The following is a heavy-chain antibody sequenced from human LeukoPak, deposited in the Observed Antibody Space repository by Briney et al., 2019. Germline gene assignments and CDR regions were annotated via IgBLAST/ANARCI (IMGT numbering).Heavy chain of an antibody. Sequence: SQTLSLTCTVSGGSISSGGYHWSWIRQHPGKGLEWLGYISYSGSTYYNPSLKSRLTISVDTSKNQFSLKLSSVTAADTAVYYCARLIQRAAYYWGQGALVTVSS. V-gene: IGHV4-31*03. D-gene: IGHD1-1*01. CDR3: ARLIQRAAYY. CDR1: GGSISSGGYH. CDR2: ISYSGST. J-gene: IGHJ4*02.